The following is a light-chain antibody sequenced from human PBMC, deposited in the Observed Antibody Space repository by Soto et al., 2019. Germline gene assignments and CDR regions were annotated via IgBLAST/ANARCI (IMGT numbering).Light chain of an antibody. Sequence: EIVLTQSPATLSLSPGERATLSCRASQTFSSHLAWYQQKPGQATRLLIYDASKSATGIPARFSGRGSGTDFTLTISSLEPEDFAVYYRQQRPNWPPVLTFGQGTRLEIK. CDR3: QQRPNWPPVLT. V-gene: IGKV3-11*01. CDR2: DAS. CDR1: QTFSSH. J-gene: IGKJ5*01.